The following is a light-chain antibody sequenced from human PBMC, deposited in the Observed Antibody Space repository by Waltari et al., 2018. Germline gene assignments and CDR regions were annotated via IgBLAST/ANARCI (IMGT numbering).Light chain of an antibody. V-gene: IGKV1-33*01. CDR3: QHYYNVPPFT. Sequence: DIQMTQSPSSLSASVGDRVTIPCQASQDISNYLNWYQQKPGEAPKLLIYDASNLQTGVSSRFSGSGSGTDFTFTISSLQPEDFATYFCQHYYNVPPFTFGPGTRVDIK. CDR1: QDISNY. CDR2: DAS. J-gene: IGKJ3*01.